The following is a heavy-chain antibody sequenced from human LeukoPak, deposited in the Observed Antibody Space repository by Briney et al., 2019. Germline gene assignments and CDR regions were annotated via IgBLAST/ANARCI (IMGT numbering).Heavy chain of an antibody. CDR1: GFSFSSYA. CDR3: ARTSLVYSGSYYDY. CDR2: IFGNGDTT. J-gene: IGHJ4*02. V-gene: IGHV3-23*01. Sequence: GGSLRLSCAASGFSFSSYAVNWVRQAPGKGLEWVSIIFGNGDTTYYADSVKGRFTVSRDNSKDTLYLQMNSLRAEDTAVYYCARTSLVYSGSYYDYWGQGTLVTVSS. D-gene: IGHD1-26*01.